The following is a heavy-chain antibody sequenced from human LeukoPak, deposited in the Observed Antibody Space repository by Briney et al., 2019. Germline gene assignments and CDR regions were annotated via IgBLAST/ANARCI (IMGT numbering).Heavy chain of an antibody. CDR1: GFTFRTHV. CDR3: ARAAFDTSGSLRGFLDY. J-gene: IGHJ4*02. V-gene: IGHV3-33*01. D-gene: IGHD6-25*01. CDR2: IWFDGSYK. Sequence: PGGSLRLSCAASGFTFRTHVMHWVRQAPGKGLEWVALIWFDGSYKFYADSVKGRFTTSRDNSKNTMYLQMNSLGVEDTAVYYCARAAFDTSGSLRGFLDYWGQGTLVAASS.